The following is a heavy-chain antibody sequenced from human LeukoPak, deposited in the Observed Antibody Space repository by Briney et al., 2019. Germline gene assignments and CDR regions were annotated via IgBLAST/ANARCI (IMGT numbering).Heavy chain of an antibody. CDR1: GYTFTSYG. V-gene: IGHV1-18*01. CDR3: ARDGDNGSGWYARSLYYYGMDV. J-gene: IGHJ6*02. D-gene: IGHD6-19*01. CDR2: ISAYNGNT. Sequence: GASVKVSCKASGYTFTSYGISWVRQAPGQGLEWMGWISAYNGNTNYAQKLQGRVTMTTDTSTSTAYMELRSLRSDDTAVYYCARDGDNGSGWYARSLYYYGMDVWGQGTAVTVSS.